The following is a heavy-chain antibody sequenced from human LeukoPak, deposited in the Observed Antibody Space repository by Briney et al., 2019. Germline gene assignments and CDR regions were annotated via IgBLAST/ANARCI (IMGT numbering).Heavy chain of an antibody. CDR2: INPNSGGT. J-gene: IGHJ6*02. CDR3: GLTVTYSYGMDV. D-gene: IGHD4-17*01. V-gene: IGHV1-2*02. Sequence: ASVKVSCKASGYTFTGYYMHWVRQAPGQGLEWMGWINPNSGGTNYAQKFQGRVTMTRDTSISTAYLELSGLRSDDTAVYYCGLTVTYSYGMDVWGQGTAVTVSS. CDR1: GYTFTGYY.